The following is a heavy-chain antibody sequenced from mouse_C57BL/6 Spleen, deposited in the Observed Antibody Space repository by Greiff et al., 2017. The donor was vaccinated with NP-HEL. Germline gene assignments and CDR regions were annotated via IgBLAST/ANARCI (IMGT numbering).Heavy chain of an antibody. CDR3: ARFSYYYGSSRYFDV. D-gene: IGHD1-1*01. CDR2: IDPSDSET. J-gene: IGHJ1*03. Sequence: VKLQQSGAELVRPGSSVKLSCKASGYTFTSYWMHWVKQRPIQGLEWIGNIDPSDSETHYNQKFKDKATLTVDKSSSTAYMQLSSLTSEDSAVYYCARFSYYYGSSRYFDVWGTGTTVTVSS. V-gene: IGHV1-52*01. CDR1: GYTFTSYW.